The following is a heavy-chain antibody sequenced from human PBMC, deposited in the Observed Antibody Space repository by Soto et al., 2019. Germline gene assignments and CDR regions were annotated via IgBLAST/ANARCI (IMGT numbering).Heavy chain of an antibody. V-gene: IGHV4-61*01. D-gene: IGHD5-12*01. CDR3: ARITAVAKPLRSRSLFDY. Sequence: PSETLSLTCSVSGSSVSNNTCCWNWIRQHPGKTLEWIGYVYYSGTTTYNPPLKTRVTISVDRLNNQFSLRLSSLTTARTSLSYCARITAVAKPLRSRSLFDYWGQRTLVTASS. CDR1: GSSVSNNTCC. J-gene: IGHJ4*02. CDR2: VYYSGTT.